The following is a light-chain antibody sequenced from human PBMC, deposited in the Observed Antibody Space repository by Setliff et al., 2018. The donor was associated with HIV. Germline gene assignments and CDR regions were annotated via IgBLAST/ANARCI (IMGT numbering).Light chain of an antibody. CDR2: SNN. CDR3: AAWDDCLSGLYV. CDR1: SSNIGAGYD. V-gene: IGLV1-47*01. Sequence: QSVLTQPPPVSGAPGQRVTISCTGSSSNIGAGYDVHWYQQLPGTAPKLLIYSNNQRASGVPDRFSGSKSGTSASLAISGLRSEDDADYYCAAWDDCLSGLYVFGAGTKVTVL. J-gene: IGLJ1*01.